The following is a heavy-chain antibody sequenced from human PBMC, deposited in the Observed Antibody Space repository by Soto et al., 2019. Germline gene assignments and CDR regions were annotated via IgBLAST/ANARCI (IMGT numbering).Heavy chain of an antibody. V-gene: IGHV1-18*01. Sequence: QVQLVQSGGEVKKPGASVKVSCKASGYTFSNFGLSWVRQAPGQGLELMGWISPYNGNTNYAQKLQGRLTMTTDTSTSTAYMELRSRRSDDTAVYYCARDRLGVSVTGGGFDSWGQGTLVTVSS. CDR3: ARDRLGVSVTGGGFDS. D-gene: IGHD2-8*01. CDR2: ISPYNGNT. CDR1: GYTFSNFG. J-gene: IGHJ4*02.